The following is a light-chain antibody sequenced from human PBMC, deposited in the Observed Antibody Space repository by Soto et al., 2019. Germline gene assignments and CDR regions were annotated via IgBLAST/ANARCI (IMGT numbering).Light chain of an antibody. V-gene: IGKV1-33*01. CDR3: QQYDNLLYT. Sequence: DIQLTQSPSSLSASVGDRVTITCQASQHISKSLNWYQQRPGKAPKLLIHGASSLETGVPSRFSGYGSGTYFTFPISSLQPQDIATYYCQQYDNLLYTFGQGTKLEIK. CDR1: QHISKS. CDR2: GAS. J-gene: IGKJ2*01.